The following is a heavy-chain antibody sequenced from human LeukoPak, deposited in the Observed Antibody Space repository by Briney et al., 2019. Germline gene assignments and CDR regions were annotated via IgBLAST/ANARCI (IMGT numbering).Heavy chain of an antibody. D-gene: IGHD3-3*01. CDR2: MNPNSGNT. CDR1: GYTFTGYY. J-gene: IGHJ4*02. CDR3: ARGPYYDFWSGYYGYYFDY. V-gene: IGHV1-8*02. Sequence: ASVKVSCKASGYTFTGYYMHWVRQATGQGLEWMGWMNPNSGNTGYAQKFQGRVTMTRNTSISTAYMELSSLRSEDTAVYYCARGPYYDFWSGYYGYYFDYWGQGTLVTVSS.